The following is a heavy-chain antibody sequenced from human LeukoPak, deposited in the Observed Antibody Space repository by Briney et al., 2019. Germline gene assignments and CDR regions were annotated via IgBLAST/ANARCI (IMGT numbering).Heavy chain of an antibody. CDR2: INPNSGGT. J-gene: IGHJ6*02. CDR3: ARGLAVAAYYYRYYGMDV. Sequence: ASVKVSCKASEYTFTGYYMHWVRQAPGQGLEWMGWINPNSGGTNYAQKFEGRVTMTRDTSISTVYMELSRLRSDDTAVYYCARGLAVAAYYYRYYGMDVWGQGTTVTVSS. CDR1: EYTFTGYY. D-gene: IGHD6-19*01. V-gene: IGHV1-2*02.